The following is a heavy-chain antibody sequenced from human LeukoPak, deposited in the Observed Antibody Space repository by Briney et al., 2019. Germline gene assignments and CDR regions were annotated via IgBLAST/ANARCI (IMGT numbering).Heavy chain of an antibody. Sequence: PGGSLRLSCAASGFTFSSYAMSWVRQAPGKGLEWVANIKQDGSEKYYVDSVKGRFTISRDNAKNSLYLQMNSLRAEDTAVYYCARYGSWVTGPIDYWGQGTLVTVSS. CDR1: GFTFSSYA. CDR2: IKQDGSEK. V-gene: IGHV3-7*01. D-gene: IGHD1-20*01. J-gene: IGHJ4*02. CDR3: ARYGSWVTGPIDY.